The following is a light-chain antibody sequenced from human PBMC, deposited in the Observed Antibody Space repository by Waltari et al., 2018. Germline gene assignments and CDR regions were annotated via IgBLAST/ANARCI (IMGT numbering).Light chain of an antibody. CDR1: QYISTY. CDR2: AAS. CDR3: QQSYDTPRT. V-gene: IGKV1-39*01. Sequence: DFQMTESPSSLSASVGDRVTITCRASQYISTYLNWYQQKPGQGPTVLLYAASTLQNRVPSRFSGIGSGTDFTFTLSCLQLGDFAAYCCQQSYDTPRTFGPGTNVEV. J-gene: IGKJ1*01.